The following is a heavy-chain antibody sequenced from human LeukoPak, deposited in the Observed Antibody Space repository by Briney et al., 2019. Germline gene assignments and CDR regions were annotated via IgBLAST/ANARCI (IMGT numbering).Heavy chain of an antibody. V-gene: IGHV1-2*02. CDR3: AREMLSYSGSPINWFDP. CDR1: GYTFTGYF. Sequence: ASVKVSCKASGYTFTGYFIYWMRQAPGQGPEWMGWINPNSYGTNFAQKFRGRMTLTRDTSTSTVYMDLSSLTSDDTAVYYCAREMLSYSGSPINWFDPWGQGTQVTVSS. J-gene: IGHJ5*02. CDR2: INPNSYGT. D-gene: IGHD1-26*01.